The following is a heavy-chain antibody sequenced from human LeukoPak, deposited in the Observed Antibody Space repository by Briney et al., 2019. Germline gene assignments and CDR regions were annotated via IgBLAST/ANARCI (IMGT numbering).Heavy chain of an antibody. Sequence: ASVKVSCKASGYTFTGYYMHWLRQAPGQGLEWMGWINPNSGGTNYAQKFQGRVTMTRDTSISTAYMELSRLRSDDTAVYYCARVDSSWYGSNAFDIWGQGTMVTVSS. CDR2: INPNSGGT. D-gene: IGHD6-13*01. CDR1: GYTFTGYY. CDR3: ARVDSSWYGSNAFDI. J-gene: IGHJ3*02. V-gene: IGHV1-2*02.